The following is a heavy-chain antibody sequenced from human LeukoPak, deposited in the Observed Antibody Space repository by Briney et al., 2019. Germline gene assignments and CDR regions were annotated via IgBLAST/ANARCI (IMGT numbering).Heavy chain of an antibody. J-gene: IGHJ3*02. V-gene: IGHV1-2*02. Sequence: GASVKVSCKASGGTFSSYAISWVRQAPGQGLEWMGWINPNSGGTNYAQKFQGRVTMTRDTSISTAYMELSRLRSDDTAVYYCAREVTTVTTDAFDIWGQGTMVTVSS. CDR1: GGTFSSYA. D-gene: IGHD4-17*01. CDR2: INPNSGGT. CDR3: AREVTTVTTDAFDI.